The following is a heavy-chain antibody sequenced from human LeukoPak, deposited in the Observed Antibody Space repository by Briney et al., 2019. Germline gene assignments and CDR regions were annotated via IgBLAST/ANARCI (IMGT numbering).Heavy chain of an antibody. V-gene: IGHV3-23*01. D-gene: IGHD3-10*01. CDR1: GFTFTSYA. CDR2: ISGSGDST. J-gene: IGHJ5*01. Sequence: GGSLRLSCAASGFTFTSYAMSWVRQAPGKGLEWVSAISGSGDSTYYADSVKGRFTISRDNSKNTLYLQMNSLRAEDTAVYYCAKDAVRGSGRINWFDSWGQGTLVTVSS. CDR3: AKDAVRGSGRINWFDS.